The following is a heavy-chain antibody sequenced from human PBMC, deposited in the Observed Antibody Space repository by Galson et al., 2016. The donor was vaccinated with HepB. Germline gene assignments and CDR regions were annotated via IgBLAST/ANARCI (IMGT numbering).Heavy chain of an antibody. CDR1: GYNFIYRY. V-gene: IGHV1-45*02. D-gene: IGHD1-26*01. CDR2: ITPFNGNT. CDR3: ARGSGSLSDAFDI. Sequence: SVKVSCKASGYNFIYRYLHWVRQAPGQAPEWMGWITPFNGNTKYAQKFQDRVTFTSERSTSTAYMGLTSLRSEDTAMYYCARGSGSLSDAFDIWGQGTMVAVSS. J-gene: IGHJ3*02.